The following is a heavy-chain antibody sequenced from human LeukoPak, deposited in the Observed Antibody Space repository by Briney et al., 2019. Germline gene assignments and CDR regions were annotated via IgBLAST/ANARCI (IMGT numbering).Heavy chain of an antibody. CDR1: GYTFTSYG. CDR3: ARAGYSSSQFYGMDV. D-gene: IGHD6-13*01. Sequence: ASVKVSCKASGYTFTSYGIGWVRQAPGQGLEWMGWISAYNGNTNYAQKLQGRVTMTTDTSTSTAYMELRSLRSDDTAVYYCARAGYSSSQFYGMDVWGQGTTATVSS. J-gene: IGHJ6*02. CDR2: ISAYNGNT. V-gene: IGHV1-18*01.